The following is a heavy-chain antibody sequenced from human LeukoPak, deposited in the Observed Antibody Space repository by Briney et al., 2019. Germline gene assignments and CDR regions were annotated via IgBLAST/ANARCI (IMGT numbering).Heavy chain of an antibody. D-gene: IGHD5-12*01. J-gene: IGHJ4*02. CDR2: IKQDGSEK. CDR1: GFTFSSYW. CDR3: ARGGYRGYSGYDTRLYYFDY. V-gene: IGHV3-7*01. Sequence: PGGSLRLSCAASGFTFSSYWMSWVRQAPGKGLEWVANIKQDGSEKYYVDSVKGRFTISRENAKNSLYLQMNSLRAEDTAVYYCARGGYRGYSGYDTRLYYFDYWGQGTLVTVSS.